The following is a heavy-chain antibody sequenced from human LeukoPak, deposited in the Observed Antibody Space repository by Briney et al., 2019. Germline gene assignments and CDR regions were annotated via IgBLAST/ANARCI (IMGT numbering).Heavy chain of an antibody. CDR3: VRDRFGYSDY. D-gene: IGHD3-22*01. CDR2: IKPDGSEK. Sequence: QPGGSLRLSCAASGFTFSNYWMSWVRQAPGKGLEWVANIKPDGSEKYYVDSVKGRLTISKDDAKNSLYLQIHSLRADDTAVYYCVRDRFGYSDYWGQGTLVTVSS. J-gene: IGHJ4*02. CDR1: GFTFSNYW. V-gene: IGHV3-7*01.